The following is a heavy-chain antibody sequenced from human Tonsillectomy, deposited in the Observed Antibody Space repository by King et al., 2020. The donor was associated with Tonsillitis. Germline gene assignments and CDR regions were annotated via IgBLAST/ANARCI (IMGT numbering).Heavy chain of an antibody. CDR2: IKQDGIEK. D-gene: IGHD1-26*01. Sequence: VQLVESGGGLVQPGGSLRLSCAASGFTFSSYWMSWVRQAPGKGLEWVANIKQDGIEKYYVDSVKGRFTISRDSAKNSLYLQMNSLRAEDTPVYYCARDRSGSLDYWGQGPLVTVSS. CDR1: GFTFSSYW. CDR3: ARDRSGSLDY. J-gene: IGHJ4*02. V-gene: IGHV3-7*03.